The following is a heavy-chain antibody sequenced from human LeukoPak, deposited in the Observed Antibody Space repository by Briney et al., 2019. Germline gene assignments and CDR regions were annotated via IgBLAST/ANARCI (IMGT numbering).Heavy chain of an antibody. V-gene: IGHV4-39*01. D-gene: IGHD6-13*01. CDR1: GGSISSSSYY. Sequence: SETLSLTCTVSGGSISSSSYYWGWIRQPPGKGLEWIGSIYYSGSTYYNPSLKSRVTISVDTSKNQFSLKLSSVTAADTAVYYCARHEFSDSSSPPVFDYWGQGTLVTVSS. J-gene: IGHJ4*02. CDR2: IYYSGST. CDR3: ARHEFSDSSSPPVFDY.